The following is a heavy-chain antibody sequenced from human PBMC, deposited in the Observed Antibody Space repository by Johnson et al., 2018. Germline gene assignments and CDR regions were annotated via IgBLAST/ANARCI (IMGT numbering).Heavy chain of an antibody. CDR1: GGSISSHY. D-gene: IGHD1-26*01. V-gene: IGHV4-59*11. CDR3: ARGGGADYYYGMDV. CDR2: IYYSGST. J-gene: IGHJ6*02. Sequence: QVQLQESGPGLVKPSETXSLTCTVSGGSISSHYWSWTRQPPGKGLEWIGYIYYSGSTNYNPPLKSRVTISVDTSKNQFSLKLSSVTAADTAVYYCARGGGADYYYGMDVWGQGTTVTVSS.